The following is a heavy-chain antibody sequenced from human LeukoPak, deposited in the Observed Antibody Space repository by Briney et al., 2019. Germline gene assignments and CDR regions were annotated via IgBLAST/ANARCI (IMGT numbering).Heavy chain of an antibody. V-gene: IGHV3-23*01. J-gene: IGHJ4*02. CDR1: GFTFSSFA. D-gene: IGHD3-3*01. Sequence: GGSLRLSCAASGFTFSSFAMSWVRQAPGKGLEWVSAISTSVGSTYYADSVKGRFTISRDNSKNTLYLQMNSLRAENTAVYYCARQHDSTLFYWGQGTLVTVSS. CDR3: ARQHDSTLFY. CDR2: ISTSVGST.